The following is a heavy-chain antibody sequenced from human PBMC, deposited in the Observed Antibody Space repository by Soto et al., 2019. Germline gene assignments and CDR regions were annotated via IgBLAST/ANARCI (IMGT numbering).Heavy chain of an antibody. J-gene: IGHJ6*02. D-gene: IGHD4-17*01. V-gene: IGHV1-69*13. CDR1: GGTFSSYA. CDR2: IIPIFGTA. Sequence: SVKVSCKASGGTFSSYAIGWVRQAPGQGLEWMGGIIPIFGTANYAQKFQGRVTITADESTSTAYMELSSLRSEDAAVYYCARPSTTVGTYYYYYGMDVWGQGTTVTVSS. CDR3: ARPSTTVGTYYYYYGMDV.